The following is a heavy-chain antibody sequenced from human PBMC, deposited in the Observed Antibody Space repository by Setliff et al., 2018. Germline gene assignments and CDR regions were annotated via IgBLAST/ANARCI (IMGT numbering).Heavy chain of an antibody. Sequence: PSETLSLTCTVSGDSISGDYWSWIRQPPGKGLEWIGYIYTSGSTNYNPSLKSRVTISLDAPKNQFSLRLSSVTAADTAVYYCARTRYGLGGRPYWGQGTLVTVSS. D-gene: IGHD2-15*01. V-gene: IGHV4-59*01. CDR2: IYTSGST. J-gene: IGHJ4*02. CDR1: GDSISGDY. CDR3: ARTRYGLGGRPY.